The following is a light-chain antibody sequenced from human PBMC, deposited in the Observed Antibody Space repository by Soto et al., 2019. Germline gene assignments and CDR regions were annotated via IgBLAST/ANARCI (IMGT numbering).Light chain of an antibody. CDR1: ISDIGGYNF. J-gene: IGLJ2*01. V-gene: IGLV2-14*01. Sequence: QSALTQPASVSGSPGQSITISCTGTISDIGGYNFISWYQHHPGKAPKLVIYDVNNRPSGISYRFSGSKSGNTASLTISGLQAEDEADDYCASYTRTITLVFGGGTKLTVL. CDR3: ASYTRTITLV. CDR2: DVN.